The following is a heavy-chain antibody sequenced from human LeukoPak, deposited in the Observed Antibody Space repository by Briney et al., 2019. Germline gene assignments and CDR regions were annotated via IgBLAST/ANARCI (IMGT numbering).Heavy chain of an antibody. D-gene: IGHD6-13*01. Sequence: GGSLRLSCAASGFTFSSYAMSWVRPAPGKGLEWVSAISGSGGSTYYADSVKGRFTISRDNSKNTLYLQMNSLRAEDTAVYYCAKDLKKGIAAFDYWGQGTLVTVSS. V-gene: IGHV3-23*01. CDR2: ISGSGGST. CDR1: GFTFSSYA. CDR3: AKDLKKGIAAFDY. J-gene: IGHJ4*02.